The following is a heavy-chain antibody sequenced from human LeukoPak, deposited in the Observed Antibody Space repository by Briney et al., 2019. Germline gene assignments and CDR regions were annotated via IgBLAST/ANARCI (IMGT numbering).Heavy chain of an antibody. D-gene: IGHD2-15*01. CDR3: AREGVVVVAATPVARAFDY. J-gene: IGHJ4*02. Sequence: SETLSLTCTVSSGSISSYYWSWIRQSPGKGLEWIGYIYYSGSTDYNPSLKSRVTISVDTSKNQFSLKLSSVTAADTAVHYCAREGVVVVAATPVARAFDYWGQGTLVTVSS. CDR2: IYYSGST. V-gene: IGHV4-59*01. CDR1: SGSISSYY.